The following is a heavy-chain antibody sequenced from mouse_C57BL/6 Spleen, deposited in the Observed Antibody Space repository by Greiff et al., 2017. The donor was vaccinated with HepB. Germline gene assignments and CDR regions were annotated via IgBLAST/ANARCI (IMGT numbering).Heavy chain of an antibody. J-gene: IGHJ2*01. Sequence: QVQLQQPGAELVKPGASVKMSCKASGYTFTSYWITWVKQRPGQGLEWIGDIYPGSGSTNYNEKFKSKATLTVDTSSSTAYMQRSSLTSEDSAVYYCARWGTTVVANFDYWGQGTTLTVSS. CDR2: IYPGSGST. V-gene: IGHV1-55*01. CDR3: ARWGTTVVANFDY. D-gene: IGHD1-1*01. CDR1: GYTFTSYW.